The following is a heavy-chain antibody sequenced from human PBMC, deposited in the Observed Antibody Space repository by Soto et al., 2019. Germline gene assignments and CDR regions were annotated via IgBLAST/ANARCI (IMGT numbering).Heavy chain of an antibody. V-gene: IGHV3-30*18. CDR1: GFTFSIYG. D-gene: IGHD2-2*01. J-gene: IGHJ6*02. CDR3: AKELQVVPAAAGYYYYYGMDV. CDR2: ISYDVSNK. Sequence: PGGSLRLSCAASGFTFSIYGMHWVRQAPGKGLEWVAVISYDVSNKYYADSVKGRFTISRDNSKNTLYLQMNSLRAEDTAVYYCAKELQVVPAAAGYYYYYGMDVWGQGTTVTVSS.